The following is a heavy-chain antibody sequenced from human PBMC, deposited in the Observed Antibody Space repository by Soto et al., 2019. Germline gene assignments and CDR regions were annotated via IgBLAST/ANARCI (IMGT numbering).Heavy chain of an antibody. D-gene: IGHD2-15*01. CDR1: GGSISRSSYY. Sequence: QLQLPESGPGLVKPSETLSLTCTVSGGSISRSSYYWGWIRQPPGEGLEWIGRIYYSGSTYYHPSLKRRGTISGDTSKNQSARKLGSVTAADTAVYYCATDRVGVAATPGGDWGQGTLGTVSS. V-gene: IGHV4-39*01. J-gene: IGHJ4*02. CDR3: ATDRVGVAATPGGD. CDR2: IYYSGST.